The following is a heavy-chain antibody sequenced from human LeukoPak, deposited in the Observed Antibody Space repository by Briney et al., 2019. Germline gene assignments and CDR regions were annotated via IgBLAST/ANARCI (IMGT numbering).Heavy chain of an antibody. CDR2: IYSDGNT. Sequence: PGGSLRLSCAVSGFTVTSIYMSWVRQAPGKGLEWVSFIYSDGNTYYADSVKGRFTISRDSSRNTLYLQMNSLRVEDTAVYYCAGDTHSSNWYEHWGQGTLVTVSS. V-gene: IGHV3-53*01. D-gene: IGHD2-2*01. CDR1: GFTVTSIY. J-gene: IGHJ5*02. CDR3: AGDTHSSNWYEH.